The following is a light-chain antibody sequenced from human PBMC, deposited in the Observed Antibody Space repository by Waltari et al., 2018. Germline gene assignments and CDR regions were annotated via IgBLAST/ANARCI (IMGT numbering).Light chain of an antibody. V-gene: IGLV2-14*03. Sequence: QSALPQPASVSGSPGQSTTISCTGTSSDVGGYNYVSWYQQHPGQAPQLLIFDVTNRPSGVSDRFSGSKSGNTASLTISGLQAEDEADYFCSSYTTNNTRVFGGGTKLTVL. J-gene: IGLJ3*02. CDR1: SSDVGGYNY. CDR3: SSYTTNNTRV. CDR2: DVT.